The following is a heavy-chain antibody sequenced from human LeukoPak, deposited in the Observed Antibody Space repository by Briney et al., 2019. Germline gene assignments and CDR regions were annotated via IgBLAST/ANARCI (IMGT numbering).Heavy chain of an antibody. CDR1: GFTFSAYW. J-gene: IGHJ4*02. Sequence: GGSLRLSCAASGFTFSAYWMGWVRQAPGKGLEWVANIKQDGSDKYYVDSVKGRFTISRDNAKNSLYLQMNSLRAEDTAVYYCARKTVVGSYFDYWGQGTPVTVSS. CDR2: IKQDGSDK. CDR3: ARKTVVGSYFDY. V-gene: IGHV3-7*03. D-gene: IGHD4-23*01.